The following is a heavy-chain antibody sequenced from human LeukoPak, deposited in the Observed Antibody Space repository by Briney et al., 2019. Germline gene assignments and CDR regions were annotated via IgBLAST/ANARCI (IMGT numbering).Heavy chain of an antibody. Sequence: GGSLRLSCAASGLTISSSGMSWFRQAPAKGLEWVSAISGSGDRTHYADSVRGRFTISRDTSKDTLYLQMNSLRADDTAVYYCARDGFNDRSGDNDGFDMWGQGTMVTVSS. CDR1: GLTISSSG. V-gene: IGHV3-23*01. CDR2: ISGSGDRT. J-gene: IGHJ3*02. CDR3: ARDGFNDRSGDNDGFDM. D-gene: IGHD1-1*01.